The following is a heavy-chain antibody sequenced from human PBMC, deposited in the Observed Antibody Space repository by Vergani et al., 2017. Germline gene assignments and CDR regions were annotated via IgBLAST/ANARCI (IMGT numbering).Heavy chain of an antibody. CDR1: GFSFNSFS. J-gene: IGHJ3*02. V-gene: IGHV3-30-3*02. D-gene: IGHD2-15*01. CDR2: ISYDGTYT. Sequence: QVQLMESGGKVVQPGKSLRLSCVVSGFSFNSFSMHWVRQVPGKGLEWVGVISYDGTYTHYTDSVRGRFTISRDNSKNTLYLQMNSLRAEDTAVYYCAKKRGYCSGGSCYLDAFDIWGQGTMVTVSS. CDR3: AKKRGYCSGGSCYLDAFDI.